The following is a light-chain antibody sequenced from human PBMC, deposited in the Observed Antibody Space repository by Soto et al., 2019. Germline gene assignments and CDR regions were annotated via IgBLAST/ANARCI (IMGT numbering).Light chain of an antibody. CDR3: QQYNSY. J-gene: IGKJ5*01. CDR2: GAS. V-gene: IGKV3D-15*01. Sequence: EIVLTQSPATLSLSPGERATLSCRASQSVGSSLAWYQQKPGQAPRLLIYGASTRATGIPARFSGSGSGTEFTLTISSLQPDDFATYYCQQYNSYFGQGTRLEIK. CDR1: QSVGSS.